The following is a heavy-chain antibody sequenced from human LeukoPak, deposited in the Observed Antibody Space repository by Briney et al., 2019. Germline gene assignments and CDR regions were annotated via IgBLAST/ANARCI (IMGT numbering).Heavy chain of an antibody. Sequence: GGSLRLSCAASGFTFSSYAMSWVRQAPGKGLEWVANIKQDGTEKYYVDSVKGRFTISRDNAKNSLYLQMNSLRAEDTAVYYCARGGGNWGQGTLVTVSS. V-gene: IGHV3-7*01. CDR2: IKQDGTEK. CDR3: ARGGGN. D-gene: IGHD3-16*01. J-gene: IGHJ4*02. CDR1: GFTFSSYA.